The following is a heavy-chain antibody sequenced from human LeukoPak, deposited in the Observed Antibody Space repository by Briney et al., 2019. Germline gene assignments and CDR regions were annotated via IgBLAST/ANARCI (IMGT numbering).Heavy chain of an antibody. CDR2: IKQDGSEK. V-gene: IGHV3-7*01. CDR3: AREVGGWYGGLYFDY. Sequence: PGGSLRLSCAASGFTFSSYWMSWVRQAPGKGLEWVANIKQDGSEKYYVDSVKGRFTISRDNAKNSLYLQMNSLRAEDTAVYYCAREVGGWYGGLYFDYWGQGTLVTVSS. D-gene: IGHD6-19*01. CDR1: GFTFSSYW. J-gene: IGHJ4*02.